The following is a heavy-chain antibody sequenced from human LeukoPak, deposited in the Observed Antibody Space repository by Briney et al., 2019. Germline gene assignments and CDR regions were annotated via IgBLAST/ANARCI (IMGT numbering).Heavy chain of an antibody. CDR2: ISSSSSYI. CDR1: GFTFSSYS. CDR3: ARDRGSGTYDAFDI. Sequence: GGSLRLSCAASGFTFSSYSMNWVRQAPGKGLEWDSSISSSSSYIYYADSVKGRFTISRDNAKNSLYLQMISLRAEDTAVYYCARDRGSGTYDAFDIWGRGTMVTVSS. J-gene: IGHJ3*02. D-gene: IGHD1-26*01. V-gene: IGHV3-21*01.